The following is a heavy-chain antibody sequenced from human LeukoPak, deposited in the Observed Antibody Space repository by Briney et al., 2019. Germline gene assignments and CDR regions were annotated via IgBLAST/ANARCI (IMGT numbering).Heavy chain of an antibody. D-gene: IGHD6-19*01. CDR3: AREGSGWYWSYYYYGMDV. CDR1: GFTFSSYW. CDR2: IKQDGSEE. V-gene: IGHV3-7*03. J-gene: IGHJ6*04. Sequence: PGGSLRLSCAASGFTFSSYWMSWVRQAPGKGLEWVANIKQDGSEEYYVDSVKGRFTISRDNAKNSLYPQMNSLRAEDTAVYYCAREGSGWYWSYYYYGMDVWGKGTTVTVSS.